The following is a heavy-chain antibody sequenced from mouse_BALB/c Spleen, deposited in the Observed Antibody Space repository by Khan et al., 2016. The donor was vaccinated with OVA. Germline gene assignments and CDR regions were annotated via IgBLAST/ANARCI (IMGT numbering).Heavy chain of an antibody. D-gene: IGHD3-2*02. CDR3: ARDEALYYFDY. CDR1: GYIFTSYW. V-gene: IGHV1S132*01. Sequence: QVQLQQSGAELVRPGASVKLSCKTSGYIFTSYWIHWLKQRSGQGLEWIARIYPGTDNTYYNEKLRDKATLTADKSSSTAYMQLSSLKSEDSAVDFCARDEALYYFDYWGQGTTLTVSS. J-gene: IGHJ2*01. CDR2: IYPGTDNT.